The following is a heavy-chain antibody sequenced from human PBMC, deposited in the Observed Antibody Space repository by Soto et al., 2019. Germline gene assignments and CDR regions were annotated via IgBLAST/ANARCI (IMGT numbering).Heavy chain of an antibody. D-gene: IGHD6-13*01. CDR3: GRGPSPRAPAGGTPYYYAMDV. CDR2: MNPINGAT. CDR1: GYDFTAYD. V-gene: IGHV1-8*02. Sequence: ASVKVSCKASGYDFTAYDINWVRQASGQGLEWMGWMNPINGATGSARRFQGRVSMTRNTATGTAYLELTSLRSDDTAVYYCGRGPSPRAPAGGTPYYYAMDVWGQGTTVTVSS. J-gene: IGHJ6*02.